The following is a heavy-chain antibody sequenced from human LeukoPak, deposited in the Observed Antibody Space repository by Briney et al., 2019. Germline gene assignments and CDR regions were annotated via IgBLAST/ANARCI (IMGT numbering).Heavy chain of an antibody. V-gene: IGHV1-69*01. CDR3: ARVTFRANSHYYYYGMDV. CDR1: GGTFSSYA. D-gene: IGHD4-23*01. CDR2: IIPIFGTA. Sequence: SVKVSCKASGGTFSSYAIGWVRQASGQGLEWMGGIIPIFGTANYAQKFQGRVTITADESTSTAYMELSSLRSEDTAVYYCARVTFRANSHYYYYGMDVWGQGTTVTVSS. J-gene: IGHJ6*02.